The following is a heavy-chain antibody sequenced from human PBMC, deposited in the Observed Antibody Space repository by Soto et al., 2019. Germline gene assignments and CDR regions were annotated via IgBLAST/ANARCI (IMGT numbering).Heavy chain of an antibody. D-gene: IGHD1-7*01. CDR2: ISYDGSNK. CDR3: AKDPGTTFLAYYFDY. V-gene: IGHV3-30*18. J-gene: IGHJ4*02. Sequence: PGGSLRLSCAASGFTFSSYGMHWVRQAPGKGLEWVAVISYDGSNKYYADSVKGRFTISRDNSKNTLYLQMNSLRAEDTAVYYFAKDPGTTFLAYYFDYWGQGTLVTVSS. CDR1: GFTFSSYG.